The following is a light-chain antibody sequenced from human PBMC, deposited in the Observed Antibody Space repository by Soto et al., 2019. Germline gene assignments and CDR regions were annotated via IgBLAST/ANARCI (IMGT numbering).Light chain of an antibody. J-gene: IGKJ1*01. CDR1: QSLLDSNGYNY. Sequence: DIVMTQSPLSLRVTPGEPASISCRSSQSLLDSNGYNYLDWYLQKLGQSPQLLIYLGSNRASGVPDRFSGSGSGTDFTLKISRVEAEDVGVYYCMQALQSPPTFGQGTKVEIK. CDR3: MQALQSPPT. CDR2: LGS. V-gene: IGKV2-28*01.